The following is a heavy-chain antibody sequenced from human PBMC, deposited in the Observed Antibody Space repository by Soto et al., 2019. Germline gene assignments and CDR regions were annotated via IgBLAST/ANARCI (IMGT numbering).Heavy chain of an antibody. D-gene: IGHD2-15*01. V-gene: IGHV3-23*01. J-gene: IGHJ4*02. Sequence: EVQLLESGGGLVQPGGSLRLSCAASGLTFSGYGMSWVRQAPGTGLEWVSAISGSGSTTYYADSVKGRFTISRDDSKNSLFLQRNSLRAEDTAGYYSVTRDRTRQTTPPRVDWWGQGTRVTVSS. CDR2: ISGSGSTT. CDR3: VTRDRTRQTTPPRVDW. CDR1: GLTFSGYG.